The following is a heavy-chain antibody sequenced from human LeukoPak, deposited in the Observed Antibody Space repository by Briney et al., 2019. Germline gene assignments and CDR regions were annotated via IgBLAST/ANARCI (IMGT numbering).Heavy chain of an antibody. CDR1: GGTFSSYA. CDR2: IIPIFGTA. Sequence: ASVKVSCEASGGTFSSYAISWVRQAPGQGLEWMGGIIPIFGTANYAQKFRGRATMTTDTSTSTAYMELRSLTSDDTAVYYCARTNYGDPEWGQGTLVTVSS. D-gene: IGHD4-17*01. V-gene: IGHV1-69*05. CDR3: ARTNYGDPE. J-gene: IGHJ4*02.